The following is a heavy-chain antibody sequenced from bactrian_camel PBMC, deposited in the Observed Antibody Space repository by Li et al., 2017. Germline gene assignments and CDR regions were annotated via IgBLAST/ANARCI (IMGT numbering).Heavy chain of an antibody. J-gene: IGHJ6*01. CDR2: VASDGTT. Sequence: HVQLVESGGVSVEAGGSLVISCAPSEGTITSDCVGWFRQAPGKGREGVVSVASDGTTTYGDSVKGRFAFSRDNLKNTVYLQMNRLKPEDTAMYYCAARGPYCYTKLSVRDFTYWGQGTQVTVS. CDR3: AARGPYCYTKLSVRDFTY. D-gene: IGHD2*01. CDR1: EGTITSDC. V-gene: IGHV3S53*01.